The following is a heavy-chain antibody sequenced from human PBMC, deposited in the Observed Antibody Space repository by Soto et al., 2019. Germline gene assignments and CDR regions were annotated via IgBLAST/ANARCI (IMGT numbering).Heavy chain of an antibody. Sequence: QVQLQESGPGLVKHSQTLSLTCTVSGGPIINVDSYLNWIRQHPEKGLEWMGYINYRGTTNYNPALKSRILISIDTSKNQFSLRLTSVTAADTAVYYCARDAPGAAPYWGQGTLVTVSS. D-gene: IGHD6-13*01. CDR1: GGPIINVDSY. CDR3: ARDAPGAAPY. CDR2: INYRGTT. J-gene: IGHJ4*02. V-gene: IGHV4-31*03.